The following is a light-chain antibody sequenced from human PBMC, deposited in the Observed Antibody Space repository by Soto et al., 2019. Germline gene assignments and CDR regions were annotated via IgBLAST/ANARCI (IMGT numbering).Light chain of an antibody. CDR3: QQLNSYTLT. CDR2: GAS. Sequence: EIVMTQSPATLSVSPGERATLSCRASQSVSSNLAWYQQKPGQAPRLLIYGASTRATGIPARFSGSGAGTDCTLTISSLQPEDFETDYCQQLNSYTLTFGGGTKVDIK. CDR1: QSVSSN. J-gene: IGKJ4*01. V-gene: IGKV3D-15*01.